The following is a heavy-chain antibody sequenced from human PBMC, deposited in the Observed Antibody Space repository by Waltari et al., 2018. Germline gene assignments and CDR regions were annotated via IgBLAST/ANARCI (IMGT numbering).Heavy chain of an antibody. Sequence: QVQLQQWGAGLLTPSETLSLTCAVYGGSFSGSYWSWIRQPPGKGLEWIGEINHSGSTNYNPSLKRRVTISVDTSKNQFSLKLSSVTAADTAVYYCARASGSSGPHQAFDIWGQGTMVTVSS. V-gene: IGHV4-34*01. D-gene: IGHD3-22*01. CDR3: ARASGSSGPHQAFDI. CDR1: GGSFSGSY. J-gene: IGHJ3*02. CDR2: INHSGST.